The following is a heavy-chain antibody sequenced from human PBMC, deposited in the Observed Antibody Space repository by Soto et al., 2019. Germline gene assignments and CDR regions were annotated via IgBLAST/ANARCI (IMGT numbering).Heavy chain of an antibody. D-gene: IGHD3-22*01. CDR1: GYTFTNHW. Sequence: EVQLVQSGAEVKKPGESLKISCKAFGYTFTNHWIGWVRQMPGKGLEWMGIIFPDDADSKYSPSFQGQVTFSVDKSISTAYLQWGSLKASDTAMYYCVRQMYVSIGIRSDIWGRGTLVTVSS. CDR3: VRQMYVSIGIRSDI. J-gene: IGHJ4*02. CDR2: IFPDDADS. V-gene: IGHV5-51*01.